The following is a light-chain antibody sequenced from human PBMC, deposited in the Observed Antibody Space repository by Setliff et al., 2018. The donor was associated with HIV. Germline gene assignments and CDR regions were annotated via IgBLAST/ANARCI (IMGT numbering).Light chain of an antibody. CDR1: SSDVGGYNS. V-gene: IGLV2-11*01. J-gene: IGLJ1*01. Sequence: QSVLTQPRSVSGSPGQSVTISCTGTSSDVGGYNSVSWYQQHPGKAPKVIIYEVTDRPSGVSDRFSGSKSGNTASLTISGLQAEDEADYYCSSYTSRNSYVFGTGTKVTVL. CDR3: SSYTSRNSYV. CDR2: EVT.